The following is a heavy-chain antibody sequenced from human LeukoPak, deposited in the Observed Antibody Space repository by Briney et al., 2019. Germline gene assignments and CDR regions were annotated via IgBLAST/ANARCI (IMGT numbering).Heavy chain of an antibody. CDR1: GYSFSNYW. V-gene: IGHV5-51*01. J-gene: IGHJ4*02. D-gene: IGHD5-12*01. Sequence: GESLKISCKGSGYSFSNYWIGWVRQMPGKGPEWMGIIYPGDSDTRYSPSFQGQVTISADKSISTAYLQWSSLKASDTAMYYCARQERWLQLRYFDYWGQGTLVTVSS. CDR3: ARQERWLQLRYFDY. CDR2: IYPGDSDT.